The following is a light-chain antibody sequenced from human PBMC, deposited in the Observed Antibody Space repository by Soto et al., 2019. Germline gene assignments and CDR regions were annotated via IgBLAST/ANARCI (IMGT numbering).Light chain of an antibody. J-gene: IGKJ2*01. CDR2: GAS. Sequence: EIVMTQSPATLSVSPGERATLSCRASQSVSSYLAWYQQKPGQAPSLLIYGASTRATGIPARFSGSGSGTEFTLTITSLQSEDLAVYYCQQYNNWPYTFGQGNKLEIK. V-gene: IGKV3-15*01. CDR3: QQYNNWPYT. CDR1: QSVSSY.